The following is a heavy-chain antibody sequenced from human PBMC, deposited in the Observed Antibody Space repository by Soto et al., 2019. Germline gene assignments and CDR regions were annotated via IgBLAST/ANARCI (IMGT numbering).Heavy chain of an antibody. D-gene: IGHD6-6*01. Sequence: QVQLVQSGAEVKKPGASVKVSCKASGYTFTSYGISWVRQAPGQGLEWMGWISAYNGNTNYAQKLQDGVTMTTDTSTTTAYMELRSLGSDGTAVYYCARSSGSASWFDPWGQGTLVTVSS. CDR1: GYTFTSYG. V-gene: IGHV1-18*01. CDR2: ISAYNGNT. CDR3: ARSSGSASWFDP. J-gene: IGHJ5*02.